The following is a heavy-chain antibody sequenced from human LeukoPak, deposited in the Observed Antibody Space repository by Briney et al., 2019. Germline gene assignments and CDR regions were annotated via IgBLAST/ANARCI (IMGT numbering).Heavy chain of an antibody. J-gene: IGHJ4*02. CDR2: INHSGST. Sequence: SETLSLTCAVYGGSFSGYYWSWIRQPPGKGLEWIGEINHSGSTNYNPSLKSRVTISVDTSKNQFSLKLSSVTAADTAVYYCARRRFTMVRGAHFDYWGQGTLVTVSS. D-gene: IGHD3-10*01. CDR3: ARRRFTMVRGAHFDY. V-gene: IGHV4-34*01. CDR1: GGSFSGYY.